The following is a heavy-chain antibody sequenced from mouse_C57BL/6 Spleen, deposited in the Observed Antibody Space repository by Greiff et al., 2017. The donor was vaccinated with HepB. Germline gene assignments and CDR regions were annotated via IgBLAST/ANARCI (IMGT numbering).Heavy chain of an antibody. J-gene: IGHJ1*03. V-gene: IGHV5-4*01. D-gene: IGHD1-1*01. CDR3: AREDYYGCSPPYWYFDV. CDR2: ISDGGSYT. CDR1: GFTFSSYA. Sequence: EVQGVESGGGLVKPGGSLKLSCAASGFTFSSYAMSWVRQTPEKRLEWVATISDGGSYTYYPDNVKGRFTISRDNAKNNLYLQMRHLKSEDTAMYYCAREDYYGCSPPYWYFDVWGTGTTVTVSS.